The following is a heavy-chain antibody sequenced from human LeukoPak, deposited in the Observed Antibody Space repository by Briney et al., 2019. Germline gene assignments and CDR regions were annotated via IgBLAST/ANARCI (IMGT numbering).Heavy chain of an antibody. J-gene: IGHJ4*02. Sequence: PGGSLRLSCTASGFIFSSYALSWVRQAPGQGLDGVSAISNSGGTTYCADSVKGQFTISRDNAKNTLYLQMNSLRVDDTAVYYCAKCAWFGDAPGGDSWGQGTLVTVSS. D-gene: IGHD3-10*01. CDR3: AKCAWFGDAPGGDS. CDR1: GFIFSSYA. CDR2: ISNSGGTT. V-gene: IGHV3-23*01.